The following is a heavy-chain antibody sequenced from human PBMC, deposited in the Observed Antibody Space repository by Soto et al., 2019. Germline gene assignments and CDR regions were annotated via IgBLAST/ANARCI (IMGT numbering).Heavy chain of an antibody. CDR1: GFTFSSYT. CDR3: AKDGGSGSVRINYYYYGLDV. D-gene: IGHD3-3*01. Sequence: GGSLRLSCAASGFTFSSYTMSWVRQAPGKGLEWVSVISGSGLSTYYADSVKGRLTISRDNSKNTLYLQMNSLRADDTAVYYCAKDGGSGSVRINYYYYGLDVWGQGTTITVYS. V-gene: IGHV3-23*01. CDR2: ISGSGLST. J-gene: IGHJ6*02.